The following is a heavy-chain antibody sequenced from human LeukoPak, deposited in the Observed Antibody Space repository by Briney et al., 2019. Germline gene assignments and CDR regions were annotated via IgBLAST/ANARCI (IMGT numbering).Heavy chain of an antibody. Sequence: SGGSLRLSCAASGFTFSSYAMSWVRQAPGKGLEWVSAISGSGGSTYYADSVKGRFTISRDNSKNTLYLQMNSLRAEDTAVYYCAKDRAGYSSSWSPGWYFDLWGRGTLVTVSS. CDR2: ISGSGGST. CDR3: AKDRAGYSSSWSPGWYFDL. V-gene: IGHV3-23*01. J-gene: IGHJ2*01. CDR1: GFTFSSYA. D-gene: IGHD6-13*01.